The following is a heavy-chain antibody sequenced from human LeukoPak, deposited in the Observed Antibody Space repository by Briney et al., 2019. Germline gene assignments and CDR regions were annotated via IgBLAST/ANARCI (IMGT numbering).Heavy chain of an antibody. J-gene: IGHJ4*02. CDR3: AKWGDYDVLSGYYVPDY. Sequence: GGSLRLSCAASGFTFSNYAMSWVRQAPGKGLEWVSAILGSGVTTYYADSVKGRFTVSRDNSKSTLYLQMNTLRAEDTALYYCAKWGDYDVLSGYYVPDYWGQGTLVTVSS. CDR1: GFTFSNYA. CDR2: ILGSGVTT. D-gene: IGHD3-9*01. V-gene: IGHV3-23*01.